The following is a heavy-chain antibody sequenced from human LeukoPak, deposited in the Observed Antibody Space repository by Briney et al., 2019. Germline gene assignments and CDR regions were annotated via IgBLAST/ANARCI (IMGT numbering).Heavy chain of an antibody. CDR1: GFTFRSYA. CDR2: ISGNGGKT. Sequence: GGSLRLSCAASGFTFRSYAMSWVRQAPGSGLEWVSAISGNGGKTYYADSVKGRFTISRDNSKTTLYLQMNSLRAEDTAVYYCARGVPYDSWSGPHYSDYWGQGTLVTVSS. J-gene: IGHJ4*02. V-gene: IGHV3-23*01. CDR3: ARGVPYDSWSGPHYSDY. D-gene: IGHD3-3*01.